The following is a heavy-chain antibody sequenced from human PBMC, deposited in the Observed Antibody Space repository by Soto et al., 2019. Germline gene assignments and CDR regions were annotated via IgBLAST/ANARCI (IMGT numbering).Heavy chain of an antibody. CDR1: GGSFSGYY. Sequence: QVQLQQWGAGLLKPSETLSLTCAVYGGSFSGYYWSWIRQPPGKGLEWIGEINHSGSTNYNPSLKSRVIISVDTSKNQFSLKLSSVTAADTAVYYCARGPSARSSWYGVDYFDYWGQGTLVTVSS. CDR3: ARGPSARSSWYGVDYFDY. CDR2: INHSGST. J-gene: IGHJ4*02. V-gene: IGHV4-34*01. D-gene: IGHD6-13*01.